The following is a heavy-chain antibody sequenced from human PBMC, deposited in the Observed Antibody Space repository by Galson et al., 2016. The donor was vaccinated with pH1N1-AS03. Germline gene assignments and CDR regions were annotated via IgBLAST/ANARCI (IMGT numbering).Heavy chain of an antibody. D-gene: IGHD6-13*01. V-gene: IGHV3-64*01. Sequence: SLRLSCAASGFTFSDYAMHWARQAPGKGLEYVSVISGNGFSTYYANSVKGRFTISRDNSKNTLYLQMGSLRTEDMAVYYCARGPVSYSNYWFPPPDYWGQGTLVTVSS. CDR1: GFTFSDYA. J-gene: IGHJ4*02. CDR2: ISGNGFST. CDR3: ARGPVSYSNYWFPPPDY.